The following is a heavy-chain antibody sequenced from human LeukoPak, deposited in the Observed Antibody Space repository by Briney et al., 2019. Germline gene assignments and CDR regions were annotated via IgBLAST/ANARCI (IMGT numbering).Heavy chain of an antibody. CDR3: ARDQDFNYYDSSGYYYAFDY. V-gene: IGHV7-4-1*02. Sequence: ASVKVSCKASGYTFTSYAMNWLRQAPGQGLEWMGWINTNAGNPTYAQGFTGRFVFSLDTSVSTAYLQISSLKAEDTAVYYCARDQDFNYYDSSGYYYAFDYWGLGTLVTVSS. D-gene: IGHD3-22*01. CDR1: GYTFTSYA. J-gene: IGHJ4*02. CDR2: INTNAGNP.